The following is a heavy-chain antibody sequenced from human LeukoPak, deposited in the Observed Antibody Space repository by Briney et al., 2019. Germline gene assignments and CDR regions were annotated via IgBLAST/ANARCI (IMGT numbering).Heavy chain of an antibody. CDR3: TTSLLWFGESFDY. D-gene: IGHD3-10*01. CDR2: IKQDGSEK. Sequence: GGSLRLSCAASGFTFSSYWMSWVRQAPGKGLEWVANIKQDGSEKYYVDSVKGRFTISRDNAKNSLYLQMNSLKTEDTAVYYCTTSLLWFGESFDYWGQGTLVTVSS. CDR1: GFTFSSYW. J-gene: IGHJ4*02. V-gene: IGHV3-7*03.